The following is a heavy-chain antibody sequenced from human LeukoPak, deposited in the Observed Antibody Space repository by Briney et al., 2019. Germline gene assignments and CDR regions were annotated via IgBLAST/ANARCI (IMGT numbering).Heavy chain of an antibody. CDR2: ISAYNGNT. D-gene: IGHD2-2*01. J-gene: IGHJ4*02. V-gene: IGHV1-18*01. CDR1: GYTFTSYG. Sequence: GASVKVSCKASGYTFTSYGISWVRQAPGRGLEWMGWISAYNGNTNYAQKLQGRVTMTTDTSTSTAYMELRSLRSDDTAVYYCARGWGVVPAAIVDYWGQGTLVTVSS. CDR3: ARGWGVVPAAIVDY.